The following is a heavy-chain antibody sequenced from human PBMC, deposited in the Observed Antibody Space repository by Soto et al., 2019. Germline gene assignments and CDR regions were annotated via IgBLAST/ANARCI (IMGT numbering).Heavy chain of an antibody. CDR2: IKQDGSEK. V-gene: IGHV3-7*01. D-gene: IGHD2-15*01. Sequence: GGSLRLSCAASGFTFSSYWMSWVRQAPGKGLEWVANIKQDGSEKSHGYSLKGRFTNSRDNAKNSPYLQMNSLRAEDMAVYYCARVPYCSGGSCYSGYYYYYYMDVWGKGTTVTVSS. CDR3: ARVPYCSGGSCYSGYYYYYYMDV. CDR1: GFTFSSYW. J-gene: IGHJ6*03.